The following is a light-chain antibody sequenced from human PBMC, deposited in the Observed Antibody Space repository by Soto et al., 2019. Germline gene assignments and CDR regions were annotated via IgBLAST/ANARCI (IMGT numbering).Light chain of an antibody. CDR2: SAS. CDR1: HDISTY. Sequence: DIQMTQSPSSLSAAVGDRVTITCRASHDISTYLCWYQQRPGKAPKLLMYSASILQSGVPPRFSGSGSGTEFTLTISSLQPEDIATYYCQQSFNTLTFGGGIKVEIK. CDR3: QQSFNTLT. J-gene: IGKJ4*01. V-gene: IGKV1-39*01.